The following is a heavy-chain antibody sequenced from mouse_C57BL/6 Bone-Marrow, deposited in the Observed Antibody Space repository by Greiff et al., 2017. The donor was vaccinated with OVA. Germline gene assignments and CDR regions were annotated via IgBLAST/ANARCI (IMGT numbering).Heavy chain of an antibody. Sequence: EVNVVESGGGLVQPGGSLKLSCAASGFTFSDYYMYWVRQTPEKRLEWVAYISNGGGSTYYPDTVKGRFTISRDNAKNTLYLQMSRLKSEDTAMYYCARRSDYYGSRYWYFDVWGTGTTVTVSS. CDR3: ARRSDYYGSRYWYFDV. CDR2: ISNGGGST. J-gene: IGHJ1*03. CDR1: GFTFSDYY. V-gene: IGHV5-12*01. D-gene: IGHD1-1*01.